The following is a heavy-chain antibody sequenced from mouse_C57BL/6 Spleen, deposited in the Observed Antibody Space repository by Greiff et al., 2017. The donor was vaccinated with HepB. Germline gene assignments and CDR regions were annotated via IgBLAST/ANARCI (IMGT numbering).Heavy chain of an antibody. CDR3: ARRRFSYDWYFDV. D-gene: IGHD1-1*01. Sequence: DVHLVESGGDLVKPGGSLKLSCAASGFTFSSYGMSWVRQTPDKRLEWVATISSGGSYTYYPDSVKGRFTISRDNAKNTLYLQMSSLKSEDTAMYYCARRRFSYDWYFDVWGTGTTVTVSS. CDR2: ISSGGSYT. J-gene: IGHJ1*03. CDR1: GFTFSSYG. V-gene: IGHV5-6*01.